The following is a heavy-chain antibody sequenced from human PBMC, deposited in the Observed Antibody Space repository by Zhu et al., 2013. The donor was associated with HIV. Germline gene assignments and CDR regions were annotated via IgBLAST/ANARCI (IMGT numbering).Heavy chain of an antibody. V-gene: IGHV1-18*01. J-gene: IGHJ6*03. CDR2: ISGYNGNT. CDR1: GGTFSNYA. D-gene: IGHD3-16*01. Sequence: QVQLVQSGAEVKKPGSSAKVSCKASGGTFSNYAITWVRQAPGQGLEWMGWISGYNGNTNYAQNLQGRVTMSTDTSTSTAYMELRSLRSDDTAVYYCARDRGWSYVYYYMDVWGKGTTVTVSS. CDR3: ARDRGWSYVYYYMDV.